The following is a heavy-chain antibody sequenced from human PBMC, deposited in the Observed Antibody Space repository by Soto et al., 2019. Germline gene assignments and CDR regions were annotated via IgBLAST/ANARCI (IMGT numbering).Heavy chain of an antibody. J-gene: IGHJ4*02. Sequence: QVQLVESGGGLVKPGGSLRLSCAASGFTFSDYYMSWIRQAPGKGLEWVSYISSSSSYTNYADSVKGRFTISRDNAKNSMELQMNSLRAEDTAVYYCSTWATPTLTKDYWGQGTLVTVSS. CDR1: GFTFSDYY. D-gene: IGHD1-26*01. CDR2: ISSSSSYT. V-gene: IGHV3-11*05. CDR3: STWATPTLTKDY.